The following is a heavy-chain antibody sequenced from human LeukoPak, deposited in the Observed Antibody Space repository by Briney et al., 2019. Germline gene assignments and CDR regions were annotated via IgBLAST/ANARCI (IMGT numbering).Heavy chain of an antibody. V-gene: IGHV3-30-3*01. J-gene: IGHJ4*02. CDR3: ALPPGSFDY. CDR2: ISYDGSNK. Sequence: PGRSLRLSCAASGFTFSSYAMHWVRQAPGKGLEWVAVISYDGSNKYYADSVKGRFTISRDNSKNTLYLQMNSLRAEDTAVYYCALPPGSFDYWGQGTLVTVSS. D-gene: IGHD3-10*01. CDR1: GFTFSSYA.